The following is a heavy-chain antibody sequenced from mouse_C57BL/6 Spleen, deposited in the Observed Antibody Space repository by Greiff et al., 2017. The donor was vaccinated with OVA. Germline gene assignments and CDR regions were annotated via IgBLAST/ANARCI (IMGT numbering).Heavy chain of an antibody. D-gene: IGHD2-13*01. Sequence: QVQLQQSGPELVKPGASVTISCKASGYAFSSSWMNWVKQRPGKGLEWMGGIYPGDGDTNYNGKFKGKATLTADKSSSTAYRQLSSETSEDSAVYFCARKKGVGDGMDYWGQGTSVTVSS. J-gene: IGHJ4*01. CDR2: IYPGDGDT. CDR3: ARKKGVGDGMDY. CDR1: GYAFSSSW. V-gene: IGHV1-82*01.